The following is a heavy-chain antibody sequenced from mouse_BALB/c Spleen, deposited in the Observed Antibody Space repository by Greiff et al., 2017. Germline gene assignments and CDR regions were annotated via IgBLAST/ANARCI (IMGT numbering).Heavy chain of an antibody. CDR3: VRHKYGNYHYAMDY. Sequence: EVQLVESGGGLVQPKGSLKLSCAASGFTFNTYAMNWVRQAPGTGLEWVARIRSKSNNYATYYADSVKDRFTISRDDSQSMLYLQMNNLKTEDTAMYYCVRHKYGNYHYAMDYWGQGTSVTVSA. V-gene: IGHV10-1*02. J-gene: IGHJ4*01. CDR2: IRSKSNNYAT. CDR1: GFTFNTYA. D-gene: IGHD2-10*02.